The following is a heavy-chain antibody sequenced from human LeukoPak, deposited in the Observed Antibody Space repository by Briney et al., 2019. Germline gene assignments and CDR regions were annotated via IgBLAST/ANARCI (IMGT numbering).Heavy chain of an antibody. Sequence: ASVKVSCKASGGTFSSYAISWVRQAPGQGLEWMGGIIPIFGIANYAQKFQGRVTITADKSTSTAYMELSSLRSEDTAVYYCARGGPRSLVYSYGIDDYYYGMDVWGQGTTVTVSS. CDR2: IIPIFGIA. J-gene: IGHJ6*02. D-gene: IGHD5-18*01. CDR3: ARGGPRSLVYSYGIDDYYYGMDV. V-gene: IGHV1-69*17. CDR1: GGTFSSYA.